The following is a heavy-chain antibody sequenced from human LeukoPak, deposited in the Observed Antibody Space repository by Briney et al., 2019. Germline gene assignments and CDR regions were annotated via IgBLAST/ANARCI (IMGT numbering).Heavy chain of an antibody. D-gene: IGHD6-19*01. CDR1: GFTFSTYG. J-gene: IGHJ4*02. V-gene: IGHV3-23*01. Sequence: PGGSLRLSCAASGFTFSTYGMNWVRQAPGKGLEWVSTISRSGDITYYADSVKGRFTISRDNSKNTLYLQMNSLRAEDTAIYCCATGSTAVAGTKYWGQGILATVSS. CDR3: ATGSTAVAGTKY. CDR2: ISRSGDIT.